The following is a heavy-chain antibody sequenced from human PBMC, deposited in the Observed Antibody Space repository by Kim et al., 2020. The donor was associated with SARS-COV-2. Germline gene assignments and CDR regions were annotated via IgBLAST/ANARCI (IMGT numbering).Heavy chain of an antibody. CDR3: ARHTDYDILTGYTDYGMDV. CDR1: GGSISSSNW. D-gene: IGHD3-9*01. Sequence: SETLSLTCAVSGGSISSSNWWSWVRQPPGKGLEWIGEIYHSGSTNYNPSLKSRVTISVDKSKNQFSLKLSSVTAADTAVYYCARHTDYDILTGYTDYGMDVWGQGTTVTVSS. J-gene: IGHJ6*02. V-gene: IGHV4-4*02. CDR2: IYHSGST.